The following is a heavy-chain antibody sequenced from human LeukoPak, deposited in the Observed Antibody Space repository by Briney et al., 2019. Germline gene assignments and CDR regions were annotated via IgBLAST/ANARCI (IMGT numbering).Heavy chain of an antibody. Sequence: PSQTLSLTCTVSGGSISSGSYYWSWIRQPAGKGLEWIGRIYTSGSTNYNPSLKSRVTISVDTSKNQFSLKLSSVTAADTAVYYCARARPDIVLMVYAYYYYYYMDVWGKGTTVTVSS. CDR1: GGSISSGSYY. CDR3: ARARPDIVLMVYAYYYYYYMDV. D-gene: IGHD2-8*01. V-gene: IGHV4-61*02. CDR2: IYTSGST. J-gene: IGHJ6*03.